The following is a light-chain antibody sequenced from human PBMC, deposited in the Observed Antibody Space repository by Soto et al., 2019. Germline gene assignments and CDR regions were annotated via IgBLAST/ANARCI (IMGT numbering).Light chain of an antibody. CDR2: WAS. J-gene: IGKJ4*01. V-gene: IGKV4-1*01. CDR1: RSVLYKSNNKNH. CDR3: QQYFDVPFT. Sequence: DIVMTQSPDSLAVSLGERATMNCKCSRSVLYKSNNKNHLARNQQKPGQPPQLIIYWASTRESGVPERFSGSGSGTDFTLTSSSLEAEDVAFYWCQQYFDVPFTFGGGTKVEI.